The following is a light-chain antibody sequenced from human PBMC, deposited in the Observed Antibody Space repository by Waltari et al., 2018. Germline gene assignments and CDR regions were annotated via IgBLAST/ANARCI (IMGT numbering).Light chain of an antibody. CDR3: QQRNKWPVT. CDR1: QSVANY. V-gene: IGKV3-11*01. Sequence: DIVLTQSPATLSLSPGERATLSCRASQSVANYLAWYQQKPGQAPRLLIYDVSNRATDIPARFSGSWFTTDFTLTISDLKPEDIAVYYCQQRNKWPVTFGGGTKVEIK. CDR2: DVS. J-gene: IGKJ4*01.